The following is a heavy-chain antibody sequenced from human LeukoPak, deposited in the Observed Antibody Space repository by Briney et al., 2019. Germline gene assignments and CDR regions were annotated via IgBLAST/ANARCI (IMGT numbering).Heavy chain of an antibody. Sequence: SETLSLTCTVSGGSISSYYWSWIRQPPGKGLEWIGYIYYSGSTNYNPSLKSRVTISVDTSKNQFSLKLSSVTAADTAVYYCARAGCYYATREYYFDYWGQGTLVTVSS. V-gene: IGHV4-59*01. CDR2: IYYSGST. CDR3: ARAGCYYATREYYFDY. J-gene: IGHJ4*02. CDR1: GGSISSYY. D-gene: IGHD3-10*01.